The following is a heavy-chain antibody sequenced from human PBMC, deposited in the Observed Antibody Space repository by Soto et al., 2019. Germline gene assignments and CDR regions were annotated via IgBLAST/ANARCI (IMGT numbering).Heavy chain of an antibody. CDR3: AIGGAIPNYCYFYGTAV. D-gene: IGHD2-2*02. CDR2: IIPIFGTA. Sequence: QVQLVQSGAEVKKPGSSVKVSCKASGGTFSSYAISWVRQAPGQGLEWMGGIIPIFGTANYAQKFQGRVTITADESTSTAYMDLVSLRSEDTAVYYCAIGGAIPNYCYFYGTAVWGQWTTVTVSS. J-gene: IGHJ6*02. V-gene: IGHV1-69*01. CDR1: GGTFSSYA.